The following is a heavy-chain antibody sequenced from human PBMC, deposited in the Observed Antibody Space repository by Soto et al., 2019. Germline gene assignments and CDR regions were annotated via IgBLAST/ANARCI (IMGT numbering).Heavy chain of an antibody. D-gene: IGHD3-22*01. V-gene: IGHV3-7*05. CDR3: ARGLVGDSSPFDY. Sequence: GGSLRLSCAASGFTFSSYWMSWVRQAPGKGLEWVANIKQDGSEKYYVDSVKGRFTISRDNAKNSLYLQMNSLRAEDTAVYYCARGLVGDSSPFDYWGQGTLVTVSS. CDR2: IKQDGSEK. J-gene: IGHJ4*02. CDR1: GFTFSSYW.